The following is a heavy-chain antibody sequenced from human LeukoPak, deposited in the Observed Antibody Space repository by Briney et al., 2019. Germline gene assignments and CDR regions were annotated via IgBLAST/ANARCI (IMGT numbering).Heavy chain of an antibody. D-gene: IGHD3-22*01. Sequence: SETLSLTCAVYGGSFSGYYWSWIRQPPGKGLERIGEINHSGSTNYNPSLKSRVTISVDTSKNQFSLKLSSVTAADTAVYYCARGYYYDSSGYSDPFDYWGQGTLVTVSS. CDR3: ARGYYYDSSGYSDPFDY. CDR2: INHSGST. V-gene: IGHV4-34*01. J-gene: IGHJ4*02. CDR1: GGSFSGYY.